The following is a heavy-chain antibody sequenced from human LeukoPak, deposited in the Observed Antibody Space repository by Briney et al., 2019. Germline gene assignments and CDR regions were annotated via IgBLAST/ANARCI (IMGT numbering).Heavy chain of an antibody. D-gene: IGHD2-21*02. CDR2: IYYSGDT. Sequence: SETLSLTCTVSGGSISRYYWSWIRQPPGKGPEWIGNIYYSGDTDYNPSLQNRLTISVDTSKNQFSLKLKSVTAAGTAVYYCARVVSLGLQTAITFHWFDPWGRGILVTVSS. J-gene: IGHJ5*02. CDR1: GGSISRYY. CDR3: ARVVSLGLQTAITFHWFDP. V-gene: IGHV4-59*01.